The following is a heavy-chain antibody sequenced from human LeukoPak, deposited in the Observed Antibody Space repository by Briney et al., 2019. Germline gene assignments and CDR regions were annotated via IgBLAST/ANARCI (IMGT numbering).Heavy chain of an antibody. D-gene: IGHD3-3*01. CDR3: AKGVRFADYYYMDV. Sequence: GGSLRLSCAASGFTFSSYAMSWVRQAPGKGLEWVSAISGSGGSTYYADSVKGRFTISRDNSKNTLYLQMNSLRAEDTAVYYCAKGVRFADYYYMDVWGKGTTVTVS. J-gene: IGHJ6*03. CDR1: GFTFSSYA. CDR2: ISGSGGST. V-gene: IGHV3-23*01.